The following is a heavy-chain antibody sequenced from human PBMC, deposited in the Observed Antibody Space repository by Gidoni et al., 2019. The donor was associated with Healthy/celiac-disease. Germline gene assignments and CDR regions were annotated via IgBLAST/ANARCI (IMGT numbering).Heavy chain of an antibody. CDR1: GGSFSGDY. D-gene: IGHD2-2*01. CDR2: ITHSGST. Sequence: QVQLQQWGAGLLKPSETLSLTCAVYGGSFSGDYWSWIRQPPGKGLEWIGEITHSGSTNYNPSLKSRVNISVDTSKNQFSLKLSSVTAADTAVYYCARGRFSVPAAIRYWGQGTLVTVSS. V-gene: IGHV4-34*01. J-gene: IGHJ4*01. CDR3: ARGRFSVPAAIRY.